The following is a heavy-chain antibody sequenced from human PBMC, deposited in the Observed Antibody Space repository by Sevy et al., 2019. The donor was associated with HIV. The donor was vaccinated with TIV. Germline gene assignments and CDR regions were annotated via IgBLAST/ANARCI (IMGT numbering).Heavy chain of an antibody. CDR3: ARGGSVGNY. Sequence: ASVKVSSKASGYTFSDYSIYWIRQAPGQGFEWMGWINAASGVTNFAQKYQGRVTMTRDTSINTAYMEVYRLTSDDTAVYYCARGGSVGNYWGQGTLVTVSS. D-gene: IGHD5-12*01. V-gene: IGHV1-2*02. CDR2: INAASGVT. J-gene: IGHJ4*02. CDR1: GYTFSDYS.